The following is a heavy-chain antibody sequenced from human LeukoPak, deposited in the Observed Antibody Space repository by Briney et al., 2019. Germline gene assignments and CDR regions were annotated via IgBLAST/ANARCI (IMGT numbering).Heavy chain of an antibody. CDR1: GTTFSSDW. CDR3: ASHYGMDV. J-gene: IGHJ6*02. Sequence: GGSLRLSCVDSGTTFSSDWMHWVRQAPGKGPVWISRISSDGRSTTYADSVKGRFTISRDNAKNTLFLQMNSLRVEDTAVYYCASHYGMDVWGQGTTVNVSS. CDR2: ISSDGRST. V-gene: IGHV3-74*01.